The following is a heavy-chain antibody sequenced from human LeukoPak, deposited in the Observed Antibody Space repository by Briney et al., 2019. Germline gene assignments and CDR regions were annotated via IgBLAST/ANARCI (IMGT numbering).Heavy chain of an antibody. CDR1: GFTFSDYY. J-gene: IGHJ3*01. D-gene: IGHD6-25*01. Sequence: PGGSLRLSCAASGFTFSDYYMSWFRQAPGKGPEWVSYISTSGGITHYADSVKGRFTISRDNAKNSLFLEVTSLRADDTAVYYCATCIAAVGNALDLWGQGTMVTVSS. CDR3: ATCIAAVGNALDL. V-gene: IGHV3-11*01. CDR2: ISTSGGIT.